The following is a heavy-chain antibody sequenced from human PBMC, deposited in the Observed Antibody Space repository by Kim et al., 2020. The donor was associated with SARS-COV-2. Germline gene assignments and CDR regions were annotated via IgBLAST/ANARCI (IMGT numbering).Heavy chain of an antibody. V-gene: IGHV3-23*01. D-gene: IGHD3-16*01. Sequence: DYVRVPITIARDNSKNTLYLQMDSLGAEDTAVYYCAERNDGDYVLGGMDVWGQGTTVTVSS. CDR3: AERNDGDYVLGGMDV. J-gene: IGHJ6*02.